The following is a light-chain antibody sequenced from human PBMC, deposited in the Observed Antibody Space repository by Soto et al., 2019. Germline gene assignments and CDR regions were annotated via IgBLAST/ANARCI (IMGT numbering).Light chain of an antibody. V-gene: IGKV3-20*01. CDR3: HQFGSTPPET. J-gene: IGKJ4*01. CDR2: RAS. CDR1: QTISSSF. Sequence: DIVLTQSPGTLSLSPGERATLSCRASQTISSSFLAWYQQKPGQAPRLLIYRASRSAPGIPDRFSGSGSWTDFTLLISRLEPDDFAVYYCHQFGSTPPETFGGGTKVEIK.